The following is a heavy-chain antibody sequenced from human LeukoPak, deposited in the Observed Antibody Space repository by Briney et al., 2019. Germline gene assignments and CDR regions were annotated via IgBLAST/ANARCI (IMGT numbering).Heavy chain of an antibody. CDR1: GFSVRTNY. J-gene: IGHJ5*02. D-gene: IGHD5-18*01. Sequence: PGGSLRLSCAASGFSVRTNYMSWVRQAPGKGLEWVSVIYSGGTIRYADSVKGRFTISRDNSRDTLHLQMNSLRGEDTAVYYCAKVRDLDTVLGRFDNWGQGTLVTVSS. V-gene: IGHV3-53*01. CDR2: IYSGGTI. CDR3: AKVRDLDTVLGRFDN.